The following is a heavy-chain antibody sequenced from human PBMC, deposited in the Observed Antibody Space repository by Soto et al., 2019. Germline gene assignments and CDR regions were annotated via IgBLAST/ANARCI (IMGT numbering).Heavy chain of an antibody. Sequence: EVQLLESGGGLVQPGGSLRLSCAASGFTFSTYAMIWVRQAPGKGLEWVSVIPGSGGSTYYADSVKGRFTISRDTSKNTLFLQMNSLRAEDTAVYYCAKDHYGDYGGIDYWGQGTMVTVSS. CDR1: GFTFSTYA. CDR2: IPGSGGST. V-gene: IGHV3-23*01. J-gene: IGHJ4*02. CDR3: AKDHYGDYGGIDY. D-gene: IGHD4-17*01.